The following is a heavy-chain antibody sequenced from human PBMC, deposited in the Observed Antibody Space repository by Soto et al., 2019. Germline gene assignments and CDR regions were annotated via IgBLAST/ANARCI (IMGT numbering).Heavy chain of an antibody. CDR1: GYTFTSYV. V-gene: IGHV1-18*01. D-gene: IGHD2-2*01. CDR2: INTYNGNT. CDR3: ARDLDVVVPAASFSSSP. J-gene: IGHJ5*02. Sequence: SVKVSCKASGYTFTSYVFSWVRQAPGQGLEWMGWINTYNGNTNYAQKLQGRVTMTADTSTSTAYMELRSLRSDDTAVYYCARDLDVVVPAASFSSSPWGQGTLVTVS.